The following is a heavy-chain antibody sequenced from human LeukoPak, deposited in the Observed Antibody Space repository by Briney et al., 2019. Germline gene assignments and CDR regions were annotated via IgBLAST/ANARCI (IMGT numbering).Heavy chain of an antibody. CDR1: GFTVSNSY. J-gene: IGHJ4*02. CDR2: IYGGGNT. D-gene: IGHD4-17*01. V-gene: IGHV3-53*01. Sequence: PGGSLRLSCAASGFTVSNSYMTWVRQAPGRGPEWVSTIYGGGNTYYADSVKGRFTISRDSSKNILYLQMNSLRAEDTAVYYCARAGSNDYAAYWGQGALVTVSS. CDR3: ARAGSNDYAAY.